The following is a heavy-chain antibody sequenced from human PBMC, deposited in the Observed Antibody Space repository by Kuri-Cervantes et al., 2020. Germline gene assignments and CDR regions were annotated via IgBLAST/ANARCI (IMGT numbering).Heavy chain of an antibody. CDR1: GGSFSGYY. V-gene: IGHV4-34*01. J-gene: IGHJ2*01. Sequence: SQTLSLTCAVYGGSFSGYYWSWIRQPPGKELEWIGSIYYSGSTYYNPSLKSRVTISVDTSKNQFSLKLSSVTAADTAVYYCARDSRYFDLWGRGTLVTVSS. CDR3: ARDSRYFDL. CDR2: IYYSGST.